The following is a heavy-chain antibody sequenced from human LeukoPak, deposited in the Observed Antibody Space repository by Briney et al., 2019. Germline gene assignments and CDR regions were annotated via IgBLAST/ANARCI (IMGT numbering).Heavy chain of an antibody. D-gene: IGHD3-22*01. CDR3: ARVTDFWNEHYDSYFDY. CDR1: GGSIRGNY. V-gene: IGHV4-34*01. CDR2: VNYSGNT. J-gene: IGHJ4*02. Sequence: PSETLSLTCSVSGGSIRGNYWSWIRQTQGKGLEWIGEVNYSGNTNYNPSVKSRVAISVDMSKNHLSLRLNSVTAADTAVYYCARVTDFWNEHYDSYFDYWGQGALVIVSS.